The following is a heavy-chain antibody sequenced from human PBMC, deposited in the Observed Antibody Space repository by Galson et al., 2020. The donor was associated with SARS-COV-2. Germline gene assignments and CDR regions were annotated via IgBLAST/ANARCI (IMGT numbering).Heavy chain of an antibody. D-gene: IGHD2-15*01. CDR3: ARDFGYCSGGSCYLEAFDI. Sequence: GESLKISCAASGFTFSSYEMNWVRQAPGKGLEWVSYISSSGSTIYYADSVKGRFTISRDNAKNSLYLQMNSLRAEDTAVYYCARDFGYCSGGSCYLEAFDIWGQGTMVTVS. V-gene: IGHV3-48*03. CDR2: ISSSGSTI. CDR1: GFTFSSYE. J-gene: IGHJ3*02.